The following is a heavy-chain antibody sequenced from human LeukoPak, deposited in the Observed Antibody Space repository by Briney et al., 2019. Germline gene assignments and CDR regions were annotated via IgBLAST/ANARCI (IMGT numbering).Heavy chain of an antibody. CDR3: AKDLAMIVVVRLGY. D-gene: IGHD3-22*01. J-gene: IGHJ4*02. Sequence: GGSLRLSCAASGFTFSNYAMSWVRQAPGKGLEWVSAISGSGGSTNYADSVKGRFTISRDNSKNTLYLQMNSLRAEDTAVYYCAKDLAMIVVVRLGYWDQGTLVTVSS. CDR2: ISGSGGST. CDR1: GFTFSNYA. V-gene: IGHV3-23*01.